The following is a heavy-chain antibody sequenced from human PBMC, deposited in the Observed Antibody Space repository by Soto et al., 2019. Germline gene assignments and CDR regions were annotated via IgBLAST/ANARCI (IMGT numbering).Heavy chain of an antibody. CDR3: ARVCEAMVMYNWFDP. J-gene: IGHJ5*02. CDR1: GGSISSGGYY. V-gene: IGHV4-31*03. CDR2: IYYSGST. D-gene: IGHD5-18*01. Sequence: QVQLQESGPGLVKPSQTLSLTCTVSGGSISSGGYYWSWIRQHPGKGLEWIGYIYYSGSTYYNPSLKSRVTISVDTSKNQFSLKLSSVTAADTAVYYCARVCEAMVMYNWFDPWGQGTLVTVSS.